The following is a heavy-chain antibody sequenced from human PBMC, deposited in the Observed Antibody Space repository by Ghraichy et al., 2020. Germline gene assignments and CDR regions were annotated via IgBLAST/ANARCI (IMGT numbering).Heavy chain of an antibody. CDR3: ASEPYCSSTSCSDY. J-gene: IGHJ4*02. Sequence: ESLNISCAVSGYSISSGYYWGWIRQPPGKGLEWIGSIYHSGSTYYNPSLKSRVTISVDTSKNQFSLKLSSVTAADTAVYYCASEPYCSSTSCSDYWGQGTLVTVSS. CDR2: IYHSGST. CDR1: GYSISSGYY. D-gene: IGHD2-2*01. V-gene: IGHV4-38-2*01.